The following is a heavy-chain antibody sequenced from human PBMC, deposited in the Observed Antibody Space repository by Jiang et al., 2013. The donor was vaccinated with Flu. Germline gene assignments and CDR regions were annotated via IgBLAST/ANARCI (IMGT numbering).Heavy chain of an antibody. D-gene: IGHD6-13*01. Sequence: GPGLVKPSETLSLTCTVSGGSISSSSYYWGWIRQPPGKGLEWIGSIFYSESTYYNPSLKSRVTISIDTSKNQFSLKLSSVTATDTAVYYCARQGGYSSPFYYWGQGTLVTVSS. J-gene: IGHJ4*02. CDR3: ARQGGYSSPFYY. CDR1: GGSISSSSYY. V-gene: IGHV4-39*01. CDR2: IFYSEST.